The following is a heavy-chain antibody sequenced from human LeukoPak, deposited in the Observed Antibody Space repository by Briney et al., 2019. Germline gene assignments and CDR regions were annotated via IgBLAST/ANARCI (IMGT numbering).Heavy chain of an antibody. CDR1: GYSFTSYW. D-gene: IGHD5-24*01. Sequence: GESLKISCKASGYSFTSYWSGWVGQMPGKGLEWMGIIYPGDSDTRYSPSFQGQVTISADKSISTAYLQWSSLKASDTAMYYCARTRPFSRDGYNNFDYWGQGNLVTVSS. CDR3: ARTRPFSRDGYNNFDY. CDR2: IYPGDSDT. V-gene: IGHV5-51*01. J-gene: IGHJ4*02.